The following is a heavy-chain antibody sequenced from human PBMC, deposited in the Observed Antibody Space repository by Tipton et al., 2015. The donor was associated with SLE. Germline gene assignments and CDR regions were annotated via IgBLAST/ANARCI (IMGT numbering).Heavy chain of an antibody. CDR2: LFSGGTS. Sequence: SLRLSCAASGFTFDDYAMSWVRQAPGKGLEWVSVLFSGGTSFYADSVRGRLTISRDNSKNTLYLQMSSLGPEDTALYYCVTPQGVYWGQGALVTVSS. CDR1: GFTFDDYA. V-gene: IGHV3-66*02. CDR3: VTPQGVY. J-gene: IGHJ4*02.